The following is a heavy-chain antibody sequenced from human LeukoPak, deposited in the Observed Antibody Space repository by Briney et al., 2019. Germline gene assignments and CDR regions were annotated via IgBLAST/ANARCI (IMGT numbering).Heavy chain of an antibody. V-gene: IGHV4-34*01. D-gene: IGHD4-17*01. J-gene: IGHJ1*01. CDR1: GGSFSGYY. Sequence: PSETLSLTCAVYGGSFSGYYWSWIRQPPGKGLEWIGEINHSGSSNYNPSLKSRVTISVDTSKNQFSLKLSSVTAADTAVYYCAGGEDGDYYFRHWGQGTLVTVSS. CDR3: AGGEDGDYYFRH. CDR2: INHSGSS.